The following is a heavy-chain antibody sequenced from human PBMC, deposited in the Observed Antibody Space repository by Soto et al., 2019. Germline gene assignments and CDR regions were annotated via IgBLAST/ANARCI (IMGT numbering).Heavy chain of an antibody. D-gene: IGHD6-19*01. CDR1: GGSISSYY. Sequence: SETLSLTCTVSGGSISSYYWSWIRQPAGKGLEWIGRIYTSGSTNYNPSLKSRVTMSVDTSKNQFSLKLSSVTAADTAVYYCARAPYSSGWYWPEGAFDIWGQGTMVTVSS. CDR2: IYTSGST. CDR3: ARAPYSSGWYWPEGAFDI. V-gene: IGHV4-4*07. J-gene: IGHJ3*02.